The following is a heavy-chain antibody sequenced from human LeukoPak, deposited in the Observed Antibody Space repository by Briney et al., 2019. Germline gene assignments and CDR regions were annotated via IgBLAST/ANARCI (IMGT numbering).Heavy chain of an antibody. Sequence: SQTLSLTCTVSGGSISNGGYYWSWVRQHPGKGLEWIGYIYYSGSTYYNPSLKSRVTISVDTSKNQFSLKLSSVTAADTAVYYCARVMGYYYGSGKFYRAFDIWGQGTMVTVSS. J-gene: IGHJ3*02. CDR3: ARVMGYYYGSGKFYRAFDI. D-gene: IGHD3-10*01. CDR1: GGSISNGGYY. V-gene: IGHV4-31*03. CDR2: IYYSGST.